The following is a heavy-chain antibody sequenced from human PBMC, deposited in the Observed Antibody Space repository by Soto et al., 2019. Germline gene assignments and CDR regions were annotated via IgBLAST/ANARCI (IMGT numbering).Heavy chain of an antibody. CDR3: ATLFSGSYEVY. Sequence: GGSLRLSCAASGFTFSSYGMHWVRQAPGKGLEWVAVISYDGSNKYYADSVKGRFTISRDNSKNTLYLQMNSLRAEDTAVYYCATLFSGSYEVYWGQGTLVTVSS. CDR2: ISYDGSNK. D-gene: IGHD1-26*01. V-gene: IGHV3-30*03. CDR1: GFTFSSYG. J-gene: IGHJ4*02.